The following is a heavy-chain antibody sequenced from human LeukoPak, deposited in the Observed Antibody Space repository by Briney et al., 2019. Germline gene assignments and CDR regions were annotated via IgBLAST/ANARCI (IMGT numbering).Heavy chain of an antibody. D-gene: IGHD4-23*01. V-gene: IGHV3-13*01. CDR1: GFTFSSYD. Sequence: GGSLRLSCAASGFTFSSYDMHWVRQATGKGLEWVSAIGASGDTNYPGSVKGRCTTSRENAKNSLYLKMNSRRAGDTAVYYCARSFGGDNWFDPWGQGTLVTVSS. J-gene: IGHJ5*02. CDR3: ARSFGGDNWFDP. CDR2: IGASGDT.